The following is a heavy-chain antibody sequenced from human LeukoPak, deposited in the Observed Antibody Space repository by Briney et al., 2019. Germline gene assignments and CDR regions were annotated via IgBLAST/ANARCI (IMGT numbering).Heavy chain of an antibody. Sequence: SETLSLTCTVSGGSVSSGSYYWSWIRQPPGKGLEWIGYIYYSGSTNYNPSLKSRVTISVDTSKNQFSLKLSSVTAADTAVYYCARVRGHYDSSGYYYSYFDYWGQGTLVTVSS. CDR3: ARVRGHYDSSGYYYSYFDY. D-gene: IGHD3-22*01. CDR1: GGSVSSGSYY. V-gene: IGHV4-61*01. J-gene: IGHJ4*02. CDR2: IYYSGST.